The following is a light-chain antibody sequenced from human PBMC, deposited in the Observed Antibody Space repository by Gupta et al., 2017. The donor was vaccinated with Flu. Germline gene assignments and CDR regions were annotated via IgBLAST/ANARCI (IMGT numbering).Light chain of an antibody. CDR1: QGISTW. J-gene: IGKJ2*01. V-gene: IGKV1D-12*01. CDR2: DET. Sequence: DIQMTKSPSSVSAFVGDRVTFTCRASQGISTWLAWYQQKPGKAPKLLIYDETSSQSGVPSSFSGGGSVTDFTLTISSLQPADIATYYCQQAQSFPYTFGQGTKLDIK. CDR3: QQAQSFPYT.